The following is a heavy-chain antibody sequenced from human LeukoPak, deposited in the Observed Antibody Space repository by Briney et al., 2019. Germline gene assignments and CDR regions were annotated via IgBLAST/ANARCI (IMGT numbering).Heavy chain of an antibody. CDR3: ARDPSGSSPIDP. CDR2: IWYDGSNK. D-gene: IGHD1-26*01. Sequence: GGSLRLSCAASGFTFSRYGMHWVRQAPGKGLEWVAVIWYDGSNKYYADSVKGRFTISRDNSKNTLYLQMNSLRAEDTAVYYCARDPSGSSPIDPWGQGTLVTVSS. J-gene: IGHJ5*02. CDR1: GFTFSRYG. V-gene: IGHV3-33*01.